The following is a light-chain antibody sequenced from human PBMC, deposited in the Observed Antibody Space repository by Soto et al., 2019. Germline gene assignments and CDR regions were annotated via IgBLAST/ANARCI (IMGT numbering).Light chain of an antibody. CDR2: GAS. V-gene: IGKV3-15*01. J-gene: IGKJ1*01. Sequence: IVMTQSPDTLAVSPGERATLSCRASQGVIVNLAWYQQKPGQAPRLLIFGASTRATGVPARFSGSGSGTEFTLTISSLQPADFGVYYRQQYYTWPRGTFGQGTRVEIK. CDR1: QGVIVN. CDR3: QQYYTWPRGT.